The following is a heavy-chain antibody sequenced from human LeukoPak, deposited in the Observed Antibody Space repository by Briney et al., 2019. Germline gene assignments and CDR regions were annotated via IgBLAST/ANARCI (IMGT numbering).Heavy chain of an antibody. J-gene: IGHJ4*02. CDR1: GFTFSSYA. D-gene: IGHD1-26*01. Sequence: PGGSLRLSCAASGFTFSSYAMGWVRQAPGKGLEWVSTVNESGGRTYYADSVKGRFTMSRDNSKNTLYLQMNSLRVEDTAICYCAKEGRPNSGGGFFDYWGQGTRVTVSS. CDR2: VNESGGRT. V-gene: IGHV3-23*01. CDR3: AKEGRPNSGGGFFDY.